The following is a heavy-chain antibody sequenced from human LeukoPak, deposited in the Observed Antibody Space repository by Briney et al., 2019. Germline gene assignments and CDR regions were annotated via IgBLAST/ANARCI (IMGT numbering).Heavy chain of an antibody. CDR1: GGSISSYY. CDR2: IYYSGST. D-gene: IGHD2-8*02. CDR3: ARDYWRGVWDV. V-gene: IGHV4-59*01. Sequence: SDTLSLTRNDTGGSISSYYWRWIRQPPGKELEWIGYIYYSGSTNYNPSLKSRVTISVDTSKNQFSLKLSSVTAADTAVYYCARDYWRGVWDVWGKGTTVTVSS. J-gene: IGHJ6*04.